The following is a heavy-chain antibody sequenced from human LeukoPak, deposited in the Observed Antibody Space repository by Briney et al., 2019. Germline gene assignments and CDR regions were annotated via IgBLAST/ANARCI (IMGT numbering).Heavy chain of an antibody. Sequence: SETLSLTCAVYGGSFSGYYWSWIRQPPGKGLEWIGEINHSGSTNYNPSLMNRVTISVDTSKNQFSLKLSSVTAADTAVYYCARGRKHSQYPQTYYYYYGMDVWGQGTTVTVSS. J-gene: IGHJ6*02. D-gene: IGHD2-2*01. CDR1: GGSFSGYY. CDR3: ARGRKHSQYPQTYYYYYGMDV. V-gene: IGHV4-34*01. CDR2: INHSGST.